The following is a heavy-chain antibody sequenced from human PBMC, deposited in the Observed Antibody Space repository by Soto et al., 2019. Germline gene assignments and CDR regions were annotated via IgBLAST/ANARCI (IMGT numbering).Heavy chain of an antibody. CDR3: AKGRYDYDTAGLQNDAFDI. CDR2: IYSSGIP. V-gene: IGHV3-53*01. CDR1: GFTVSENY. J-gene: IGHJ3*02. D-gene: IGHD3-22*01. Sequence: EVQLVESGGGLIQPGGSLRLSCAASGFTVSENYMSWVRQAPGKGLEWVSGIYSSGIPDYADSVKGRFTISSDNSKNTLSLQMNNLRDGDTDVYYCAKGRYDYDTAGLQNDAFDIWGQGTMVTVS.